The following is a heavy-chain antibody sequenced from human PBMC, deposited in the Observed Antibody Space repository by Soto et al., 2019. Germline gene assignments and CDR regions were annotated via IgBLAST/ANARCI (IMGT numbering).Heavy chain of an antibody. CDR2: LSGCGNIT. D-gene: IGHD2-8*01. Sequence: EVQLVESGGGSGQPGGSLSLSCAASGFTFSSHEMNWVRQAPGKGLEWISYLSGCGNITYYADSVKGRFTISRDNAQKSLYLQMHSLRVEDTAVYYCARGGVYWGQGTLVTVPS. CDR1: GFTFSSHE. V-gene: IGHV3-48*03. CDR3: ARGGVY. J-gene: IGHJ4*02.